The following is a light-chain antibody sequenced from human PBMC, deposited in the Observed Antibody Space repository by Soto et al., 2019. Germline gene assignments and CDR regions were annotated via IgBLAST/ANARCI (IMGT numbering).Light chain of an antibody. J-gene: IGKJ2*01. CDR3: QQSGSSFYT. V-gene: IGKV3-20*01. Sequence: EIVLTQSPGTLSLSPGERATLSCRASQSVSSAYLAWYQQIPGQAPRLLIYGASSRATGIPDRLSGSWYGTDFTLTISGLEPEDFEMYYCQQSGSSFYTFGQGTKLEI. CDR2: GAS. CDR1: QSVSSAY.